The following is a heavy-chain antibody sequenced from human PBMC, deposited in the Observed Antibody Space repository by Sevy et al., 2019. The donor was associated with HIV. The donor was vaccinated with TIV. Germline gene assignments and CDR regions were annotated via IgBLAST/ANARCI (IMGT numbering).Heavy chain of an antibody. J-gene: IGHJ4*02. V-gene: IGHV1-2*02. Sequence: ASVKVSCKASDYPFTGSYLNWSQQAPGQGLEWMGGTNPARGGPTFERKFQGRVTLTRETSISTAYMDLSRLKSDDTAVYYCVRDDRDGYFEYWGQGTLVTVSS. CDR2: TNPARGGP. CDR1: DYPFTGSY. CDR3: VRDDRDGYFEY.